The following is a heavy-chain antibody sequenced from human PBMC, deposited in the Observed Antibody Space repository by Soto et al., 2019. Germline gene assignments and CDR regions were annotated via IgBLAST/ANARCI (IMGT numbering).Heavy chain of an antibody. D-gene: IGHD2-2*01. CDR1: GFTFSSYG. V-gene: IGHV3-33*01. CDR3: ASGGSTSCNEVWCYFYYLDF. J-gene: IGHJ6*03. CDR2: IWYDGSNK. Sequence: GGSLRLSCAASGFTFSSYGMHWVRQAPGKGLEWVAVIWYDGSNKYYADSVRGRFTISRDTSKNTLYLQMNSLRVEDTAVYYCASGGSTSCNEVWCYFYYLDFWGKGTTVTVSS.